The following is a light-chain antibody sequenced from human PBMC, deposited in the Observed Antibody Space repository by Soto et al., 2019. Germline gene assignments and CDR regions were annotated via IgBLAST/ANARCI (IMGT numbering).Light chain of an antibody. CDR3: SSYTSRSTLV. CDR1: NSDVGGYNY. CDR2: EVS. Sequence: QSALTQPASVSGSPGQSITISCTGTNSDVGGYNYDSWYQQRPGKAPKLIISEVSARPSGVSNRFSGSKSGNTASLTISGLQAEDAADYFCSSYTSRSTLVFGVGTKLTVL. J-gene: IGLJ3*02. V-gene: IGLV2-14*01.